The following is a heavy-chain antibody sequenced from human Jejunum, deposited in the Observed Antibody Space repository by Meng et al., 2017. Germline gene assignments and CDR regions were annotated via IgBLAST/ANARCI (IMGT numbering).Heavy chain of an antibody. V-gene: IGHV3-30*04. Sequence: GESLKISCAASGFTFSSYTMSWVRQAPGKGLEWVAGISFDGTNKYYADSVKGRFTISRDNSQNTLYLQMNSLRVEDTAVYYCARVIVSTTSYLDYWGQGTPVTVSS. J-gene: IGHJ4*02. CDR1: GFTFSSYT. CDR2: ISFDGTNK. CDR3: ARVIVSTTSYLDY. D-gene: IGHD5/OR15-5a*01.